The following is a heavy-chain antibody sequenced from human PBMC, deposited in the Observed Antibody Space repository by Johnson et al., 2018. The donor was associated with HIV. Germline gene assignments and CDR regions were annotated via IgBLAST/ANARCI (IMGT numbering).Heavy chain of an antibody. CDR3: ASPAAGNGGAFDI. Sequence: VQLVESGGGLVQPGGSLRLSCAASGFTFNSYDMHWVRQPTGKGLEWVSGIGTAGDTNYVDSVKGRFTISRDNSKNTRYLQMNSLRAEDTAVYYCASPAAGNGGAFDIWGQGTMVTVSS. CDR2: IGTAGDT. V-gene: IGHV3-13*01. D-gene: IGHD1-1*01. J-gene: IGHJ3*02. CDR1: GFTFNSYD.